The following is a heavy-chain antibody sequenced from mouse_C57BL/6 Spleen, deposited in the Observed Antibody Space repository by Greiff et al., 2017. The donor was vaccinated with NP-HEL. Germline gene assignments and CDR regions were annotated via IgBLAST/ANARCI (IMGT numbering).Heavy chain of an antibody. CDR1: GYTFTTYP. CDR3: ARREYDDGFDY. CDR2: FHPYNGGT. Sequence: QVQLQQSGAELVKPGASVKLSCKASGYTFTTYPIEWMKQNHGKSLEWIGNFHPYNGGTKYNEKFKGKATLTVDKSSSTVYLELSRVTSDDSAVYYCARREYDDGFDYWGQGTTLTVSS. D-gene: IGHD2-4*01. J-gene: IGHJ2*01. V-gene: IGHV1-47*01.